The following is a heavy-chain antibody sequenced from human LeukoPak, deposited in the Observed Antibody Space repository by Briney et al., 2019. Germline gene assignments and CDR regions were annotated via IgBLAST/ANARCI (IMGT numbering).Heavy chain of an antibody. D-gene: IGHD6-6*01. CDR3: AKDRPPVPLDY. CDR2: ISHDGRND. J-gene: IGHJ4*02. CDR1: GFTFSSYG. V-gene: IGHV3-30*18. Sequence: GGSLRLSCAASGFTFSSYGMHWVRQAPGKGLEWVAVISHDGRNDYFADSVRGRFTISRDNSKNTLYLQMSSLRAEDTAVYYCAKDRPPVPLDYWGQGTLVTVSS.